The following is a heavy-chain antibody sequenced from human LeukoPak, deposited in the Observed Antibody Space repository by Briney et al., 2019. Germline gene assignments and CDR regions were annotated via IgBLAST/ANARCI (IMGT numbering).Heavy chain of an antibody. V-gene: IGHV4-31*03. CDR2: IYYSGST. Sequence: SQTLSLTCTVSGGSISSGGYYWSWIRQHPGKGLEWIEYIYYSGSTYYNPSLKSRVTISVDTSKNQFSLKLSSVTAADTAVYYCARVWRGVVAPAAMLSAFDIWGQGTMVTVSS. CDR3: ARVWRGVVAPAAMLSAFDI. CDR1: GGSISSGGYY. D-gene: IGHD2-2*01. J-gene: IGHJ3*02.